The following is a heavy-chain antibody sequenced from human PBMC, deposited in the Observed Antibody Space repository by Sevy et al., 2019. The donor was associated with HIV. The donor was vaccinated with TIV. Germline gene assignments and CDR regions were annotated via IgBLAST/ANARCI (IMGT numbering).Heavy chain of an antibody. D-gene: IGHD3-22*01. Sequence: ASVKVSCKASGDTFSSYAISWVRQAPGQGLEWMGGIIPIFGTANYAQKFQGRVTITADESTSTAYMELSSLRSEDTAVYYCARAGDYYDSSGYSNWFDPWGQGTLVTVSS. CDR3: ARAGDYYDSSGYSNWFDP. CDR1: GDTFSSYA. V-gene: IGHV1-69*13. CDR2: IIPIFGTA. J-gene: IGHJ5*02.